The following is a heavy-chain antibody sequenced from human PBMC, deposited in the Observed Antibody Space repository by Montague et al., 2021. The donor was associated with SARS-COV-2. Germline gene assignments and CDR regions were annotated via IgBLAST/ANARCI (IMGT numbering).Heavy chain of an antibody. D-gene: IGHD2-15*01. CDR3: ARGTAVDNSSGGCCYSRYYYGMDV. V-gene: IGHV4-34*01. CDR2: INNCGST. CDR1: GGSFSGYY. J-gene: IGHJ6*02. Sequence: SETLSLTCAVYGGSFSGYYWCWIRQPPGKGMEWIGEINNCGSTNYNQSLKSRVPITVDTSTNQFSLKLSPVPAADTAVYYCARGTAVDNSSGGCCYSRYYYGMDVWGQGTTVTVSS.